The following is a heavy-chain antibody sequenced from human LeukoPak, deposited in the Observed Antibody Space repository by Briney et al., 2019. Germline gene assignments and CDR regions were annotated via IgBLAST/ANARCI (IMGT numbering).Heavy chain of an antibody. Sequence: SQTLSLTCTVSGGSISSYYWSWIRQPAGKGLEWIGCIYTSGSTNYNPSLKSRVTMSVDTSKNQFSLKLSSVTAADTAVYYCARPYSSGWYHAFDIWGQGTMVTVSS. J-gene: IGHJ3*02. D-gene: IGHD6-19*01. V-gene: IGHV4-4*07. CDR1: GGSISSYY. CDR2: IYTSGST. CDR3: ARPYSSGWYHAFDI.